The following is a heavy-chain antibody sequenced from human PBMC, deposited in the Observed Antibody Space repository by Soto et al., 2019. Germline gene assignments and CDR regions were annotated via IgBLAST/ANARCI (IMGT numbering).Heavy chain of an antibody. Sequence: QVQLQQWGAGLLKPSETLSLTCAVYGGSFSGYYWSWIRQPPGKGLEWIGEINHSGSTNYNPSLKRRVTLSVDTSKNHFSLKLSSVTAADTAVYYCARERYYDFWSCYYPYYYYGMDVWGQGTTVTVSS. CDR2: INHSGST. D-gene: IGHD3-3*01. J-gene: IGHJ6*02. V-gene: IGHV4-34*01. CDR1: GGSFSGYY. CDR3: ARERYYDFWSCYYPYYYYGMDV.